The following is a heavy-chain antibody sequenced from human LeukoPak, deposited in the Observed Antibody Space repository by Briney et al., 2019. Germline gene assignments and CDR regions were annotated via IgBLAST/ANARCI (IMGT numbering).Heavy chain of an antibody. Sequence: GGSLRLSCAASGFTFSNAWMSWVRQAPGKGLEWVGRIQSKTDGGTAGYAAPVKGRFTISRDDSKNSLYLQMNSLKTEDTAVYYCTTAPYYDTAWKAFDIWGQGTMVTVSS. V-gene: IGHV3-15*01. CDR2: IQSKTDGGTA. CDR1: GFTFSNAW. CDR3: TTAPYYDTAWKAFDI. J-gene: IGHJ3*02. D-gene: IGHD3-16*01.